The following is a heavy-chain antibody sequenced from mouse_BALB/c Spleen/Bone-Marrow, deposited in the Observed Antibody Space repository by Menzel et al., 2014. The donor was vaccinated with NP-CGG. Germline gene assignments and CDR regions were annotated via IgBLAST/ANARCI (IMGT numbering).Heavy chain of an antibody. J-gene: IGHJ4*01. V-gene: IGHV7-3*02. CDR3: ARDDYYAMDY. Sequence: DVHLVESGGGLVQPGGSLRLSCATSGFTFTDYYMSWVRQPPGKALEWLGFIRNKANGYTTEYSASVKGRFTFSRDNSQSILYLQMNTLRAEDSATYYCARDDYYAMDYWGQGTSVTVSS. CDR2: IRNKANGYTT. CDR1: GFTFTDYY.